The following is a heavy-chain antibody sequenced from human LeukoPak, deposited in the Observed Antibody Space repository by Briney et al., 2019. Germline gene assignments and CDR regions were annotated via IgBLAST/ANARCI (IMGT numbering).Heavy chain of an antibody. CDR3: ARDRGGSAFDI. V-gene: IGHV3-74*01. CDR1: GYTFRSYW. CDR2: INSDGSST. D-gene: IGHD3-10*01. Sequence: GGSLRLSCAPSGYTFRSYWMHWVRQAPGKGLVWVSRINSDGSSTSYADSVKGRFTISRDNAKNTLYLQMNSLRAEDTAVYHCARDRGGSAFDILGQGTMVTVSS. J-gene: IGHJ3*02.